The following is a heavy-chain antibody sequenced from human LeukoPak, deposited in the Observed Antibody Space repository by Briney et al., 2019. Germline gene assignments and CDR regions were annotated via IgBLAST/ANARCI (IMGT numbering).Heavy chain of an antibody. V-gene: IGHV3-23*01. CDR3: ASGIAENYFDY. Sequence: GRSLRLSCAASGFTFSSYAMHWVRQAPGKGLEWVSAISGSGGSTYYADSVKGRFTISRDNSKNTLYLQMNSLRAEDTAVYYCASGIAENYFDYWGQGTLVTVSS. J-gene: IGHJ4*02. CDR2: ISGSGGST. CDR1: GFTFSSYA. D-gene: IGHD6-13*01.